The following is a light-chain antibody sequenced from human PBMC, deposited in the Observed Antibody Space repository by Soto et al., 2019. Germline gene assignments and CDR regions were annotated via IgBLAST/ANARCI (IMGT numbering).Light chain of an antibody. CDR2: DAA. V-gene: IGKV3-11*01. J-gene: IGKJ2*01. Sequence: EVVLTQSPATLSLSPGERATLSCRASQTVTSHLAWYQQKPGQAPSLLMYDAANWAAGIPARFSGSGSGTDFTLTIDRLEPEDFAVYYCQERSNWPMYSFGQGTTVEIK. CDR1: QTVTSH. CDR3: QERSNWPMYS.